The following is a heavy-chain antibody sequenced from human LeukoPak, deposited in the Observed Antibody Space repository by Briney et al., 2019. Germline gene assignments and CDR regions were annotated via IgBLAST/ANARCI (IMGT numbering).Heavy chain of an antibody. CDR1: GFTFSSYA. Sequence: PGGSLRLSCAASGFTFSSYAMSWVRQAPGKGLEWVSAISGSGGSTYYADSVKGRFTISRDNSKNTLYLQMNSLRAEDTAVYYCAKEEYQLLYYYYYYYMDVWGEGTTVTVSS. J-gene: IGHJ6*03. CDR3: AKEEYQLLYYYYYYYMDV. D-gene: IGHD2-2*02. CDR2: ISGSGGST. V-gene: IGHV3-23*01.